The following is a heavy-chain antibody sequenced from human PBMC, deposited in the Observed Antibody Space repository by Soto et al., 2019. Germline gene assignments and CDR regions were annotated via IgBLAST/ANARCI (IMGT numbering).Heavy chain of an antibody. D-gene: IGHD5-12*01. V-gene: IGHV4-59*01. Sequence: VQLQESGPGLVKPSETLSHTCTVSGGSINSDYWSWIRQPPGKGLEWIGYIFYSGYTKCDPSLKSRVTITVHTSKNQFSLTLSSVTAADTAVYYCARGVATNEFDSWGQGTLVTVSS. CDR1: GGSINSDY. CDR3: ARGVATNEFDS. CDR2: IFYSGYT. J-gene: IGHJ4*02.